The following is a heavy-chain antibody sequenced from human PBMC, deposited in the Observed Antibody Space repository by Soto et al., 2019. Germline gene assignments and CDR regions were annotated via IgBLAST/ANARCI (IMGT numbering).Heavy chain of an antibody. J-gene: IGHJ6*02. Sequence: ASVKVSCKASGYTFITYGINWVRQATGQGLEWMGWMNPNSGNTGYAQKFQGRVTMTRNTSISTAYMELSSLRSEDTAVYYCARWPDGYYYYGMDVWGQGTTVTVSS. V-gene: IGHV1-8*02. CDR1: GYTFITYG. CDR3: ARWPDGYYYYGMDV. CDR2: MNPNSGNT.